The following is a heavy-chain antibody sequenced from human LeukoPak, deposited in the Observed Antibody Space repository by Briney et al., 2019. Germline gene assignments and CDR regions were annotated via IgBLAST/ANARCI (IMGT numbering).Heavy chain of an antibody. V-gene: IGHV4-34*01. Sequence: AETMALTSAVYGGSFGGYYWSWIRQPPGKGLEWIGEINHSGSTNYNPSLKSRVTISVDTSKNQFSLKLSSVTAADTAVYYCARGSSTSYWFDPWGQGTLVTVSS. CDR2: INHSGST. CDR1: GGSFGGYY. J-gene: IGHJ5*02. D-gene: IGHD2-2*01. CDR3: ARGSSTSYWFDP.